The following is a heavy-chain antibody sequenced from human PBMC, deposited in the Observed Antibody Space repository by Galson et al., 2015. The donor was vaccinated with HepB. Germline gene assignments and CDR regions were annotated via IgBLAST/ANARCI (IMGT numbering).Heavy chain of an antibody. D-gene: IGHD3-10*01. CDR2: INTYNGET. V-gene: IGHV1-18*01. J-gene: IGHJ4*02. CDR3: AREYFGELPYFDY. Sequence: SVKVSCKASGYTFTTYGISWVRQAPGQGLEWMGWINTYNGETKYAQKVQGRVTMTTDTSTSTAYMELRSLRSDDTAVYYCAREYFGELPYFDYWGQGTLVTVSS. CDR1: GYTFTTYG.